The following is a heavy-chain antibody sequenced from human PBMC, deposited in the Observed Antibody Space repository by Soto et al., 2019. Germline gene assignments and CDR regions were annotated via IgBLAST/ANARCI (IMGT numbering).Heavy chain of an antibody. Sequence: SETLSLTCTVSGGSISSYYWGWIRQPPGKGLEYIGYIYYSGSTNYNPSLKSRVTISVDTSKKQFSLKLSSVTAADTAVYYCARSLYSASYTNWFDPWGHVTLVTVSS. CDR3: ARSLYSASYTNWFDP. D-gene: IGHD1-26*01. V-gene: IGHV4-59*01. J-gene: IGHJ5*02. CDR1: GGSISSYY. CDR2: IYYSGST.